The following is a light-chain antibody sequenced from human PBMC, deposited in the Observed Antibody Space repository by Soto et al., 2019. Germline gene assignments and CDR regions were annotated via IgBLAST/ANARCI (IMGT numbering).Light chain of an antibody. CDR2: RSP. V-gene: IGKV1-5*03. CDR3: QQYNNYPRT. Sequence: DIQMTQFPSTLSASVGDRVTITCRASQSVDTWLAWYQQKPGKAPSLLIYRSPNLESGVPSRFSGSGSGTEFTLTIRSLQPDDCATYYCQQYNNYPRTFGQGTKV. J-gene: IGKJ1*01. CDR1: QSVDTW.